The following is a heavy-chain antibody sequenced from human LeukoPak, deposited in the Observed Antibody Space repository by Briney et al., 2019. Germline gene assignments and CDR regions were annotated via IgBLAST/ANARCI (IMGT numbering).Heavy chain of an antibody. J-gene: IGHJ4*02. CDR3: ARASIDVGYYGSGSYYPPDY. CDR1: GYTFTSYG. D-gene: IGHD3-10*01. Sequence: SVKVSCKASGYTFTSYGISWVRQAPGQGLEWMGGIIPIFGTANYAQKFQGRVTITADESTSTAYMELSSLRSEDTAVYYCARASIDVGYYGSGSYYPPDYWGQGTLVTVSS. CDR2: IIPIFGTA. V-gene: IGHV1-69*13.